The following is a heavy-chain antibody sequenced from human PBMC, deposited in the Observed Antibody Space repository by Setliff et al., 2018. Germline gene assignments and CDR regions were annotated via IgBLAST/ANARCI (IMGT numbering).Heavy chain of an antibody. CDR1: GFTFARFA. CDR3: ARDPAYGAFDI. V-gene: IGHV3-30*07. CDR2: ISYDGINK. J-gene: IGHJ3*02. D-gene: IGHD3-16*01. Sequence: GGSLRLSCAASGFTFARFAMHWVRQAPGKGLEWVAVISYDGINKYYADSVKGRFTVSRDNSKNTLFLQMNSLRDEDAAVYYCARDPAYGAFDIWGQGTMVTVSS.